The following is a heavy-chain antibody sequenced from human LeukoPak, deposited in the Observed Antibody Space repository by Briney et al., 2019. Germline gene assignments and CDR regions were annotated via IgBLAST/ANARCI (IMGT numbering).Heavy chain of an antibody. CDR2: ISSSSSTI. CDR3: ALLTGMATTSNAFDI. CDR1: GFTFSSYS. Sequence: SGGSLRLSCAASGFTFSSYSMNWVRQAPGKGLEWVSYISSSSSTIYYADSVKGQFTISRDNAKNSLYLQMNSLRAEDTAVYYCALLTGMATTSNAFDIWGQGTMVTVSS. V-gene: IGHV3-48*01. J-gene: IGHJ3*02. D-gene: IGHD5-24*01.